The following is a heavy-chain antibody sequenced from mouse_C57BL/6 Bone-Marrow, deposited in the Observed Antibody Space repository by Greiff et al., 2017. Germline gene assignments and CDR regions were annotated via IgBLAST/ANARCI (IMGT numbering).Heavy chain of an antibody. J-gene: IGHJ4*01. CDR1: GYTFTSYW. CDR3: ARSDGYSMDY. V-gene: IGHV1-50*01. D-gene: IGHD2-3*01. Sequence: QVQLQQPGAELVKPGASVKLSCKASGYTFTSYWMQWVKQRPGQGLEWIGEIDPSDSYTNYNQKFKGKATLTVDTSSSTAYMQLSSLTSEDSAVYYCARSDGYSMDYWGQGTSVTVSS. CDR2: IDPSDSYT.